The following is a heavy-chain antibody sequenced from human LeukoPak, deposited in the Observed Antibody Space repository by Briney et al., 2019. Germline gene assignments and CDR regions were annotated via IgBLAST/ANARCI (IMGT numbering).Heavy chain of an antibody. J-gene: IGHJ4*02. D-gene: IGHD3-16*01. V-gene: IGHV3-21*01. CDR3: AREGRAVGEYYFDY. Sequence: GSLRLSCAASGFTFSSYSMNWVRQAPGKGLEWVSSISSSSSYIYYADSVKGRFTISRDNAKNSLYLQMNSLRAEDTAVYYCAREGRAVGEYYFDYWGQGTLVTVSS. CDR2: ISSSSSYI. CDR1: GFTFSSYS.